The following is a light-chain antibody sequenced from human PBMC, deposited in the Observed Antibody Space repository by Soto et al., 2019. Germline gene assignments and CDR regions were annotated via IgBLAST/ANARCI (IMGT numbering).Light chain of an antibody. CDR2: END. V-gene: IGLV1-51*02. Sequence: QSVLTQPPSISAAPGQTVTISCSGSSFNVGNNYVSWYQQLPGSAPKLLISENDKRPSDVPDRFSGSKSGTTATLGITGLQTGDEADYYCGTWDASLTAGVFGGGTKLTVL. J-gene: IGLJ3*02. CDR3: GTWDASLTAGV. CDR1: SFNVGNNY.